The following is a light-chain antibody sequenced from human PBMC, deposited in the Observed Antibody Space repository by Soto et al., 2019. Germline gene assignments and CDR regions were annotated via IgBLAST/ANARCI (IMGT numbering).Light chain of an antibody. CDR1: QSVSSSY. Sequence: EIVLTQSPGTLSLSPGERATLSCRASQSVSSSYLAWYQQKPGQAPRLLISGASSRATGIPDRFSGIGSATDFTLTISTLQHGDFAVYSCQHYGSSLWTFGQGTRLDSK. CDR3: QHYGSSLWT. CDR2: GAS. V-gene: IGKV3-20*01. J-gene: IGKJ5*01.